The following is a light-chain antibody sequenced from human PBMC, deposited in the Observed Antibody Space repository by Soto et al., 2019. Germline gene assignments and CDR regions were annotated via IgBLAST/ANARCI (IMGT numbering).Light chain of an antibody. CDR2: EVN. V-gene: IGLV2-14*01. CDR1: SSDIGTYNY. CDR3: TSFTTSNTWV. Sequence: QSALTQPASVSGSPGQSITISCTGTSSDIGTYNYVSWYQHHPGKAPKLMIFEVNNRPSGVSNRFSASKSGNTASLTISGLQAEDEADYYCTSFTTSNTWVFGGGTKVTVL. J-gene: IGLJ3*02.